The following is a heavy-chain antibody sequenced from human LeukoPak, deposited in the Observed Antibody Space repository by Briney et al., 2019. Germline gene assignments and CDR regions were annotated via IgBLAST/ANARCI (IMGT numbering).Heavy chain of an antibody. CDR2: ISNTGGST. J-gene: IGHJ4*02. Sequence: GGSLRLSCAASGFTFSSYAMSWVRQAQGEGLEWVSAISNTGGSTFYADSVKGRFTISRDNSKNTLYLQMNSLRAEDTAVYYCAKRASGSGTSLYYFDYWGQGTLVTVFS. CDR1: GFTFSSYA. CDR3: AKRASGSGTSLYYFDY. V-gene: IGHV3-23*01. D-gene: IGHD3-10*01.